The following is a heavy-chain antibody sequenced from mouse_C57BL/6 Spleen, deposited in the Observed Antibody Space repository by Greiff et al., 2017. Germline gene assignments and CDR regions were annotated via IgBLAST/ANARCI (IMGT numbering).Heavy chain of an antibody. D-gene: IGHD1-1*01. CDR2: ISSGGSYT. CDR1: GFTFSSYG. J-gene: IGHJ2*01. Sequence: EVQVVESGGDLVKPGGSLKLSCAASGFTFSSYGMSWVRQTPDKRLEWVATISSGGSYTYYPDSVKGRFTISRDNAKNTLYLQMSSRKSEDTAMYYCARPQLRYYFDYWGQGTTLTVSS. CDR3: ARPQLRYYFDY. V-gene: IGHV5-6*01.